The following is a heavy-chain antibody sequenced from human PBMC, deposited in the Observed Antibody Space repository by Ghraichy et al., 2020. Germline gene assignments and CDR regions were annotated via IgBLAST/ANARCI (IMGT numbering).Heavy chain of an antibody. CDR2: IYYSGRT. CDR1: GGSISSYY. D-gene: IGHD3-22*01. V-gene: IGHV4-59*01. Sequence: SETLSLTCTVSGGSISSYYWSWIQQPPGKGLEWIGYIYYSGRTSYNPSLKSRVTISVDTSKNQFSLKLSSVTAADTAVYYCARESYDSSGYYSSALFDYWGQGTLVTVSS. CDR3: ARESYDSSGYYSSALFDY. J-gene: IGHJ4*02.